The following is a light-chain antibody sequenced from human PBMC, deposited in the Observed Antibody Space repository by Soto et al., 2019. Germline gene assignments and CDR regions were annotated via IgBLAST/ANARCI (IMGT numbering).Light chain of an antibody. Sequence: EIVMTQSPATLSVSPRKRATLSCRASQSVSNNYLAWYQQKPGKAPRLLIYGASNRATGIPDRLSGSGSGTDFTLTIRRLEPEDFAVYYCQQYGSSGTFGQGTKVDIK. J-gene: IGKJ1*01. CDR1: QSVSNNY. V-gene: IGKV3-20*01. CDR3: QQYGSSGT. CDR2: GAS.